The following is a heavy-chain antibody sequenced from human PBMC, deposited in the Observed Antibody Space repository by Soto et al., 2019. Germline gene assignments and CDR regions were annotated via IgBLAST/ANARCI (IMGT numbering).Heavy chain of an antibody. CDR2: ISGSGGST. CDR1: GFTFSSYA. V-gene: IGHV3-23*01. D-gene: IGHD2-2*01. CDR3: AKLIGYCSSTSCPARYYYYYGMDV. Sequence: EVQLLESGGGLVQPGGSLSLSCAASGFTFSSYAMSWVRQAPGKGLEWVSAISGSGGSTYYADTGKGRLTISKDNSKNSLYLQMNSLRAEDTAVYYCAKLIGYCSSTSCPARYYYYYGMDVWGQGTTVTVSS. J-gene: IGHJ6*02.